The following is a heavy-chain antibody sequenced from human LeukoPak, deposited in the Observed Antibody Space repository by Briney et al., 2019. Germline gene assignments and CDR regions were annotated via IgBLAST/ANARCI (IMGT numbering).Heavy chain of an antibody. V-gene: IGHV4-31*03. J-gene: IGHJ6*02. CDR2: IYYSGST. D-gene: IGHD3-3*01. CDR3: ARDYDMVNHYYYGMDV. CDR1: GGSISSGGYY. Sequence: SETLSLTCTVSGGSISSGGYYWSWIRQHPGKGLEWIGYIYYSGSTYYNPSLKSRVTISVDTSKNQFSLKLSSVTAADTAVYYCARDYDMVNHYYYGMDVWGQGTTVTVSS.